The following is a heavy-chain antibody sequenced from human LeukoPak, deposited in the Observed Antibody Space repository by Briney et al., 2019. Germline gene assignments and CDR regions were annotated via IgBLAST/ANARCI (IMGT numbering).Heavy chain of an antibody. Sequence: PGGSLRLSCAASGFTFNIYSMNWVRQAPGKGLEWVSFISSSSSFIFYADSVKGRFTISRDNTENSLYLQMNSLRAEDTALYYCARDFGQRRDFYYYGLDVWGQGTTVTVSS. CDR2: ISSSSSFI. V-gene: IGHV3-21*04. CDR3: ARDFGQRRDFYYYGLDV. J-gene: IGHJ6*02. CDR1: GFTFNIYS. D-gene: IGHD3-3*01.